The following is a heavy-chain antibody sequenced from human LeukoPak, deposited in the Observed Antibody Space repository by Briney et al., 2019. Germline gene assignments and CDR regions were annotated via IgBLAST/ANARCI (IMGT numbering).Heavy chain of an antibody. V-gene: IGHV1-2*06. D-gene: IGHD3-22*01. CDR2: INPKSGGT. Sequence: ASVKVSCKASGYTFSGHYMHWVRQAPGQGLEWMGRINPKSGGTNHAPRFQGRVTTTRDTSISTVYMELSSLRYDDTAVYYCATQVAYYYDSIPTVEYFQYWGQGTLVTVSS. J-gene: IGHJ1*01. CDR3: ATQVAYYYDSIPTVEYFQY. CDR1: GYTFSGHY.